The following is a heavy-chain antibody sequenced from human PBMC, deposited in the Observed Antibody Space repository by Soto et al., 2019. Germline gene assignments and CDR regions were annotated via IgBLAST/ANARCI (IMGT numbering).Heavy chain of an antibody. CDR3: ARGLLYGGNSDYFDY. D-gene: IGHD2-21*02. CDR1: GDSISSNSHY. CDR2: IYHDGNT. V-gene: IGHV4-39*07. Sequence: PSETLSLTCTFSGDSISSNSHYLGWIRQPPGKGLESIANIYHDGNTYYNPSLKSRVTISVDRSKNQFSLKLSSVTAADTAVYYCARGLLYGGNSDYFDYWGQGTLVTVSS. J-gene: IGHJ4*02.